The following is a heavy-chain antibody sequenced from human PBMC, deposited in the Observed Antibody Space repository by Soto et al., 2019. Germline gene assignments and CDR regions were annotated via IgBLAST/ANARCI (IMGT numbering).Heavy chain of an antibody. CDR2: IKSKTDGGTT. D-gene: IGHD2-21*02. CDR3: TTDIDIVVVTASYYYYGMDV. J-gene: IGHJ6*02. Sequence: PGGSLRLSCAASGFTFSNAWMSWVRQAPGKGLEWVGRIKSKTDGGTTDYAAPVKGRFTISRDDSKNTLYLQMNSLKTEDTAVYYCTTDIDIVVVTASYYYYGMDVWGQGTTVTVSS. V-gene: IGHV3-15*01. CDR1: GFTFSNAW.